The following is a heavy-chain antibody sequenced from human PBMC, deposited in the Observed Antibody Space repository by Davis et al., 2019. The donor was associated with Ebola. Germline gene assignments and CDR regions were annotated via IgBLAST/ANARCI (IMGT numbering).Heavy chain of an antibody. Sequence: PSETLSLTCTVSGGSITSYYWSWIRQPPGKGLEWIGYIYYSGSTSYNPSLKSRVTILVDTSKNQFSLKVSSVTAADTAIYYCARHNRVPNYYYYYYMDVWGKGTTVTVSS. CDR2: IYYSGST. CDR1: GGSITSYY. V-gene: IGHV4-59*08. J-gene: IGHJ6*03. CDR3: ARHNRVPNYYYYYYMDV. D-gene: IGHD1-14*01.